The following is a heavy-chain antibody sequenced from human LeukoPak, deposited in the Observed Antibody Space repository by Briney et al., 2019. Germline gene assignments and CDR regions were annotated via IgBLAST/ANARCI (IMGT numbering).Heavy chain of an antibody. V-gene: IGHV4-59*01. CDR2: IYYSGST. Sequence: SETLSLTCTVSGGSISSYYWSWIRQPPGKGLEWIGYIYYSGSTNYNPSLKSRVTISVDTSKNQFSLKLSSVTAAGTAVYYCAREAPQGMIDWGQGTLVTVSS. CDR1: GGSISSYY. CDR3: AREAPQGMID. J-gene: IGHJ4*02. D-gene: IGHD3-22*01.